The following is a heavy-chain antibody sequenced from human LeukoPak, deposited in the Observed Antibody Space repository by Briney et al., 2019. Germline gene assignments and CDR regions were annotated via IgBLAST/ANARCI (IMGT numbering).Heavy chain of an antibody. CDR2: INWNGGST. CDR1: GFTFDDYG. V-gene: IGHV3-20*04. Sequence: GSLRLSCAASGFTFDDYGMSWVRQAPGKGLEWVSGINWNGGSTGYADSVKGRFTISRDNAKNSLYLQMNSLRAEDTALYYCAGTIFGAYRYYCYYMDVWGKGTTVTVSS. CDR3: AGTIFGAYRYYCYYMDV. D-gene: IGHD3-3*01. J-gene: IGHJ6*03.